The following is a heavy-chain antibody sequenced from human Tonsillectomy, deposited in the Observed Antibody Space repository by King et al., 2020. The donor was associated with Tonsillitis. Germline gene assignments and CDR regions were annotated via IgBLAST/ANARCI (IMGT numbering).Heavy chain of an antibody. CDR3: ARLGIAVAGTSSFDY. D-gene: IGHD6-19*01. CDR2: IYYSGST. J-gene: IGHJ4*02. CDR1: GGSISSYY. V-gene: IGHV4-59*08. Sequence: QLQESGPGLVKPSETLSLTCTVSGGSISSYYWSWIRQPPGKGLEWIGYIYYSGSTNYNPSLKSRVTISVDTSKNQFSLKLSPVTAADTPVYYFARLGIAVAGTSSFDYWGQGTLVTVSS.